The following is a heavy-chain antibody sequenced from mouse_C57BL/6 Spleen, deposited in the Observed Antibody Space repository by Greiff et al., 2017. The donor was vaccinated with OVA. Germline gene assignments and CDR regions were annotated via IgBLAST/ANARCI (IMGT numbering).Heavy chain of an antibody. V-gene: IGHV5-17*01. Sequence: DVHLVESGGGLVKPGGSLKLSCAASGFTFSDYGMHWVRQAPEKGLEWVAYISSGSSTIYYADTVKGRFTISRDNAKNTLFLQMTSLRSEDTAMYYCARAYYGNFFDYWGQGTTLTVSS. CDR3: ARAYYGNFFDY. J-gene: IGHJ2*01. D-gene: IGHD2-10*01. CDR1: GFTFSDYG. CDR2: ISSGSSTI.